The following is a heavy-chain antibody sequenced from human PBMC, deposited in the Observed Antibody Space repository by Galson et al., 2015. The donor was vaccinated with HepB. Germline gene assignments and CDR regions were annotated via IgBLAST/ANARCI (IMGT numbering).Heavy chain of an antibody. CDR2: IYPSDSHT. CDR1: GYSFTSYW. D-gene: IGHD2/OR15-2a*01. V-gene: IGHV5-51*01. Sequence: QSGAEVKKPGESLKISCKGSGYSFTSYWIAWVRQMPGRGLEWMGIIYPSDSHTRYSPSFQGQVTISADKSISTAYLQWSSLKASDTAVYYCARQGCTTSNWFPFCGHGTLVTVSS. CDR3: ARQGCTTSNWFPF. J-gene: IGHJ5*01.